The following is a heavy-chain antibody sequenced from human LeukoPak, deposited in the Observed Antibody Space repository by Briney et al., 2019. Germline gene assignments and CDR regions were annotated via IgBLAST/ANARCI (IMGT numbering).Heavy chain of an antibody. CDR3: AKLYSGRIFDV. J-gene: IGHJ3*01. V-gene: IGHV3-53*01. Sequence: PGGSLRLSCAASGFTVSSNYMSWVRQAPGKGLEWVSVIYSGGSTYYADSVKGRFTISRDNSKNTLYLQMSSLRAEDTAVYYCAKLYSGRIFDVWGQGTMVTVSP. D-gene: IGHD3-10*01. CDR1: GFTVSSNY. CDR2: IYSGGST.